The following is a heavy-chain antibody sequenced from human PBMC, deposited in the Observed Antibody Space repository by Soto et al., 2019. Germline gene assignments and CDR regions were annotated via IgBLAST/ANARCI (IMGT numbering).Heavy chain of an antibody. D-gene: IGHD2-15*01. CDR1: GGTFSSYA. CDR2: IIPIFGTA. V-gene: IGHV1-69*01. J-gene: IGHJ6*02. Sequence: QVPLVQSGAEVKKPGSSVKVSCKASGGTFSSYAISWVRQAPGQGLEWMGGIIPIFGTANYAQKFQGRVTITADESTSTAYMELSSLRYEDTAVYYCARRLVVGVAALGERAYYYYDGMDVWGHGTTVTVSS. CDR3: ARRLVVGVAALGERAYYYYDGMDV.